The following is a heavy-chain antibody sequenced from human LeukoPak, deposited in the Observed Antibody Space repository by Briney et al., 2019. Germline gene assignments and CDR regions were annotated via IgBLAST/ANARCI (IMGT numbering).Heavy chain of an antibody. V-gene: IGHV1-69*05. CDR3: ARDRERWTTVTVSGFDY. Sequence: VASVKVSCKASGGTFSSYAISWLRQAPGQGLEWMGRIIPIFGTANYAQKFQGRVTITTDESTSTAYMELSSLRSEDTAVYYCARDRERWTTVTVSGFDYWGQGTLVTVSS. J-gene: IGHJ4*02. CDR1: GGTFSSYA. CDR2: IIPIFGTA. D-gene: IGHD4-17*01.